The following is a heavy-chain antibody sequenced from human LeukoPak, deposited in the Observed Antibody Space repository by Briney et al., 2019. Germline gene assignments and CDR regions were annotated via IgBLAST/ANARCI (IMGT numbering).Heavy chain of an antibody. J-gene: IGHJ4*02. CDR3: ASRVAGTSGGLDY. CDR2: ISSSSSSYI. V-gene: IGHV3-21*01. Sequence: GGSLRLSCAASGFTFSSYSMNWVRQAPGKGLEWVSSISSSSSSYIYYADSVKGRFTISRDNAKNSLYLQMNSLRAEDTAVYYCASRVAGTSGGLDYWGQGTLVTVSS. CDR1: GFTFSSYS. D-gene: IGHD6-19*01.